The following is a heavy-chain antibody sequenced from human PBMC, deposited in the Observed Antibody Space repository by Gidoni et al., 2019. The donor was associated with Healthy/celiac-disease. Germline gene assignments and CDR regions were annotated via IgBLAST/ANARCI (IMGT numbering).Heavy chain of an antibody. Sequence: LQLQVSGPGLVKPSETLSLTCTVSGGSIRSSSYHWGWIRQPPGKGLEWIGSIYYSGSTYYNPSLKSRVTISVDTSKNQFSLKLSSVTAADTAVYYCATLGVPYDYVWGSYVDYWGQGTLVTVSS. D-gene: IGHD3-16*01. CDR1: GGSIRSSSYH. V-gene: IGHV4-39*01. CDR3: ATLGVPYDYVWGSYVDY. CDR2: IYYSGST. J-gene: IGHJ4*02.